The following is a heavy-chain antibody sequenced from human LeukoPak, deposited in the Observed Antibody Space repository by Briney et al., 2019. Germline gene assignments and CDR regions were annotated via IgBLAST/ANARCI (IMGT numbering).Heavy chain of an antibody. J-gene: IGHJ4*02. CDR3: ARGALDYDY. Sequence: GGSLRLSCAASVFTFSSYSMNWVRQAPGKGLEWVSYISSSSSTIYYADSVKGRFTISRDNAKNSLYLHMNSLKDEDTAVYYCARGALDYDYWGQGTLVTVSS. CDR2: ISSSSSTI. CDR1: VFTFSSYS. D-gene: IGHD3-16*01. V-gene: IGHV3-48*02.